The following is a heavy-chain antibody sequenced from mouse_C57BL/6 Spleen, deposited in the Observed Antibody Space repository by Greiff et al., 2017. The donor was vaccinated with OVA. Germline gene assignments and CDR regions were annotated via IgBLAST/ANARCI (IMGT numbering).Heavy chain of an antibody. Sequence: VQLQQSVAELVRPGASVKLSCTASGFNIKNTYMHWVKQRPEQGLEWIGRIDPANGNTKYAPKFQGKATITADTSSNTAYLQLSSLTSGDTAIYYCARDYYGSSYYGNFDVWGTGTTVTVSS. CDR3: ARDYYGSSYYGNFDV. CDR2: IDPANGNT. D-gene: IGHD1-1*01. V-gene: IGHV14-3*01. J-gene: IGHJ1*03. CDR1: GFNIKNTY.